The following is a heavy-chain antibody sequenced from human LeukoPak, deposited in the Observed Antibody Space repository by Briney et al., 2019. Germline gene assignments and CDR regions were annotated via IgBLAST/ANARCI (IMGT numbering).Heavy chain of an antibody. Sequence: PGGSLRLSCAASGFNFNAYDMSWVRQAPGKGLEWVSVSTHNGVNTYYAHSVKGRFTISRDNSRGTLHLQMNGLRADDTAVYYCAKALGAMGGSLADWGQGTPVTVSS. D-gene: IGHD2-15*01. CDR1: GFNFNAYD. CDR3: AKALGAMGGSLAD. J-gene: IGHJ4*02. V-gene: IGHV3-23*01. CDR2: STHNGVNT.